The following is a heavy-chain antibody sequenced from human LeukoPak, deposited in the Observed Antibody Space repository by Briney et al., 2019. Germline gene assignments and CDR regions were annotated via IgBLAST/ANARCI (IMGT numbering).Heavy chain of an antibody. J-gene: IGHJ6*02. V-gene: IGHV4-39*07. D-gene: IGHD2-15*01. CDR2: INHSGCT. CDR1: GGSVSSGSYS. CDR3: ARGIGVRYCSGDSCYLISVGMDV. Sequence: SETLSLTCTVSGGSVSSGSYSWSWIRPPPGKGLEWIGEINHSGCTNYNPSLKSRVTISVDTSKNQFSLKLSSVTAADTAVYYCARGIGVRYCSGDSCYLISVGMDVWGQGTTVTVSS.